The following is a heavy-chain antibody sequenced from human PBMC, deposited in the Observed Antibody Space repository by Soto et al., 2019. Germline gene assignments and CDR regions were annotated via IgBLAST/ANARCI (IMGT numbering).Heavy chain of an antibody. D-gene: IGHD3-10*01. CDR2: IVVGSGNT. V-gene: IGHV1-58*01. J-gene: IGHJ3*02. Sequence: ASVKVSCKASGFTFTSSAVQWVRQARGQRLEWIGWIVVGSGNTNYAQKFQERVTITRDMSTSTAYMELSSLRSEDTAVYYCAAYYYGSGSYNAFDIWGQGTMVTVSS. CDR1: GFTFTSSA. CDR3: AAYYYGSGSYNAFDI.